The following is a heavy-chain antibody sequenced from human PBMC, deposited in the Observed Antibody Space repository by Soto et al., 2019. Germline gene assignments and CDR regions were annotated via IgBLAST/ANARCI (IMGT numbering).Heavy chain of an antibody. J-gene: IGHJ6*02. CDR1: GYTFTSYD. V-gene: IGHV1-8*01. CDR2: MNPNSGNT. Sequence: ASVKVSCKASGYTFTSYDINWGRQATGQGLEWMGWMNPNSGNTGYAQKFQGRVTMTRNTSISTAYMELSSLRSEDTAVYYCARVFDRCFCSSNYYCYRIDVSAQRTTVPVSS. CDR3: ARVFDRCFCSSNYYCYRIDV. D-gene: IGHD6-6*01.